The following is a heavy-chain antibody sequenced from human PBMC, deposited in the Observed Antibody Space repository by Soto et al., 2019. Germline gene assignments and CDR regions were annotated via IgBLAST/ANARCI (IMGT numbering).Heavy chain of an antibody. V-gene: IGHV1-18*01. Sequence: ASVKVSCKASGYTFPSYGISWVRQAPGQGLEWMGWISAYNGNTNYAQKLQGRVTMTTDTSTSTAYMELRSLRSDDTAVYYCARDSPSYYDYIWGSYRTASGYYYYYMDVWGKGTTVTVSS. CDR2: ISAYNGNT. CDR3: ARDSPSYYDYIWGSYRTASGYYYYYMDV. D-gene: IGHD3-16*02. CDR1: GYTFPSYG. J-gene: IGHJ6*03.